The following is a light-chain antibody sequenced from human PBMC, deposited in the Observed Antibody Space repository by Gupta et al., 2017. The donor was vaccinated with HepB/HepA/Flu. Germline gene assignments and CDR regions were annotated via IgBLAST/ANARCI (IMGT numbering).Light chain of an antibody. V-gene: IGLV1-47*01. J-gene: IGLJ3*02. CDR1: GSNLGIFD. Sequence: SVLTQPPSASGTPGQRVTLSCSGSGSNLGIFDVCWYQQSPGTAPKVLIYGKNQRPSEVPDRFSGSKSGTAASLAISDLRAEDEADYYCSTGDGSRNGPVFGGGTKLTVL. CDR3: STGDGSRNGPV. CDR2: GKN.